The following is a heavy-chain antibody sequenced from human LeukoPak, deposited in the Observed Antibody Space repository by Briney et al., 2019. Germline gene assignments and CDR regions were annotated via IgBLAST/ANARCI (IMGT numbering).Heavy chain of an antibody. CDR2: ISANNGNT. D-gene: IGHD5-18*01. V-gene: IGHV1-18*01. CDR1: GYTFTSYG. Sequence: ASVKVSCKASGYTFTSYGISWVRQAPGQGLEWMGWISANNGNTNYAQKLQGRVPVTTHTSTSRAYMELRTLRSDDTAVYYCARDLGYSYGQDYWGQGTLVTVSS. CDR3: ARDLGYSYGQDY. J-gene: IGHJ4*02.